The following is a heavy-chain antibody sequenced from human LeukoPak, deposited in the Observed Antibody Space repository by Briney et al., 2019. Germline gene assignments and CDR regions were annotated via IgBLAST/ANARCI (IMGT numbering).Heavy chain of an antibody. D-gene: IGHD2-15*01. Sequence: SETLSLTCSVSGASISSGSNYWGWIRQPPGKTLEWIGSIYSSGSTYYNPSLKSRVIIIIDTPKNHFSLTLSSVTAADTAVYYCARAYCSGGTCYSSRGMFDPWGQGTLVTVSS. CDR3: ARAYCSGGTCYSSRGMFDP. CDR2: IYSSGST. J-gene: IGHJ5*02. CDR1: GASISSGSNY. V-gene: IGHV4-39*07.